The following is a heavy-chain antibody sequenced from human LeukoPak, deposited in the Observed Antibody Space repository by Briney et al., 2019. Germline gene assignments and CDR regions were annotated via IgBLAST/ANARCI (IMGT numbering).Heavy chain of an antibody. V-gene: IGHV1-18*01. Sequence: ASVKVSCKASGYTFTSYGISWVRQAPGQGLEWMGWISAYNGNTNYAQKLQGRVTMTTDTSTSIAYMELRSLRSDDTAVYYCARTLRDGYNSDYWGQGTLVTVSS. CDR3: ARTLRDGYNSDY. CDR1: GYTFTSYG. D-gene: IGHD5-24*01. J-gene: IGHJ4*02. CDR2: ISAYNGNT.